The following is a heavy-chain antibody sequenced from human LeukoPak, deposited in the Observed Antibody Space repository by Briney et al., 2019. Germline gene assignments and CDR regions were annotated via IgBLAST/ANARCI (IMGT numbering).Heavy chain of an antibody. CDR1: GGSMSSENEY. Sequence: SETLSLTCSVSGGSMSSENEYWGWIRQTPGKGLEWIGSVYNTGSTDYNPSLKSRVTISLDTSKNQFSLNLTSVTAADTAVYYCARFTPQGYGWGGYNRFDPWGQGTLVTVSS. CDR3: ARFTPQGYGWGGYNRFDP. V-gene: IGHV4-39*07. D-gene: IGHD3-16*01. CDR2: VYNTGST. J-gene: IGHJ5*02.